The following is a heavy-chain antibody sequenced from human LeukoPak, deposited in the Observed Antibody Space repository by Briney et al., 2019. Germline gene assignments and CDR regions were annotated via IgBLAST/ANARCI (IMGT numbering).Heavy chain of an antibody. D-gene: IGHD3-3*01. CDR2: ISYDGSNT. Sequence: PGGSLRLSCAASGFTFSGYGMHWVRQAPGKGLDWVALISYDGSNTYYTDSVKGRFTISRDNSKNTLYLQMNSLRAEDTAVYYCAKGVYDFWSGYYDWGQGTLVTVSS. J-gene: IGHJ4*02. CDR1: GFTFSGYG. CDR3: AKGVYDFWSGYYD. V-gene: IGHV3-30*18.